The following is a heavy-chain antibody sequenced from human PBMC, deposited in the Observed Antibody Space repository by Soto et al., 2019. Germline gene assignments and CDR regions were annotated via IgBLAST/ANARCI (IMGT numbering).Heavy chain of an antibody. CDR2: ISYDGSNK. CDR1: GFTFSSYA. Sequence: QVPLVESGGGVVQPGRSLRLSCAASGFTFSSYAMHWVRQAPGKGLEWVAVISYDGSNKYYADSVKGRFTISRDNSNNTLSLEMDSLRAEDPAVYYCARPLWRNDYNWGCVDPWCRGTLVTGSS. V-gene: IGHV3-30-3*01. D-gene: IGHD3-16*01. J-gene: IGHJ2*01. CDR3: ARPLWRNDYNWGCVDP.